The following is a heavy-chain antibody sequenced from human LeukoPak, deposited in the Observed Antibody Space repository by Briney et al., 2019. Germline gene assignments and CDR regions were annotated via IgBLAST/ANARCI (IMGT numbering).Heavy chain of an antibody. D-gene: IGHD3-3*01. CDR2: INHSGST. CDR3: ARGERVVVLEKPTWFAP. J-gene: IGHJ5*02. Sequence: PSETLSLTCAVYGGSFSGYYWSWIRQPPGKGLEWVWEINHSGSTNYNPSLKSRVTISVDTSKTQFSLKLRSVNAADTVVYSGARGERVVVLEKPTWFAPWGQGPLVPVS. V-gene: IGHV4-34*01. CDR1: GGSFSGYY.